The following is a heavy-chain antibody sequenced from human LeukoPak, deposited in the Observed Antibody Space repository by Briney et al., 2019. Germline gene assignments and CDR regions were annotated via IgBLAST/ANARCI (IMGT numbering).Heavy chain of an antibody. V-gene: IGHV3-21*01. D-gene: IGHD3-10*01. Sequence: GGSLRLSCAASGFTFSSCSMNWVRQAPGKGLEWVSSISSSSSYIYYADSVKGRFTISRDNAKNSLYLQMNNLRAEYTAVYYCARGGYYGSGSDAYVRGQGIMVTVSS. J-gene: IGHJ3*01. CDR1: GFTFSSCS. CDR3: ARGGYYGSGSDAYV. CDR2: ISSSSSYI.